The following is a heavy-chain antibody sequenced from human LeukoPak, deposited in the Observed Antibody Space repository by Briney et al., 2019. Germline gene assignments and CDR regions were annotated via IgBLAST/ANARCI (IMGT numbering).Heavy chain of an antibody. V-gene: IGHV4-30-4*01. CDR1: GGSISSYY. J-gene: IGHJ6*02. Sequence: PSETLSLTCTVSGGSISSYYWSWIRQPPGKGLEWIGYIYYSGSTYYNPSLKSRVTISVDTSKNQFSLKLSPVTAADTAVYYCAREGKAIYYGMDVWGQGATVTVSS. CDR2: IYYSGST. CDR3: AREGKAIYYGMDV.